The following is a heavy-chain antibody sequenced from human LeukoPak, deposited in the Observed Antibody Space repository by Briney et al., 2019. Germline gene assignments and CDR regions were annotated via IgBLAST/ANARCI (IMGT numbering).Heavy chain of an antibody. CDR1: GYTFTSYG. CDR3: ARDEGHSSSWYGFGY. Sequence: ASVKVSCKASGYTFTSYGISWVRQAPGQGLEWMGWISAYNGNTNYAQKLQGRVTMTTDTSTSTAYMELRSLRSDDTAVYYCARDEGHSSSWYGFGYWGQGTLVTVSS. V-gene: IGHV1-18*01. D-gene: IGHD6-13*01. CDR2: ISAYNGNT. J-gene: IGHJ4*02.